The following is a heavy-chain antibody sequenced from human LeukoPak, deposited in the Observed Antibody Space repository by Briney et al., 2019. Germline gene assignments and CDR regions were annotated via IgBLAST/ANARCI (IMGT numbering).Heavy chain of an antibody. Sequence: ASVKVSCKASGYTFTSSAMHCVHQAPGQRLEWIGWINAGNGNTKYSQKFQGRVTITRDTSASTAYMELSSLRSEDTAVFFFKQKTAYDILTGYLDYWGQGTLVTVSS. CDR2: INAGNGNT. D-gene: IGHD3-9*01. J-gene: IGHJ4*02. V-gene: IGHV1-3*01. CDR1: GYTFTSSA. CDR3: KQKTAYDILTGYLDY.